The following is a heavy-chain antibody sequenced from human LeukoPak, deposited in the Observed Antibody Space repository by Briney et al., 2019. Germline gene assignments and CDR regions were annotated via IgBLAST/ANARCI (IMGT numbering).Heavy chain of an antibody. D-gene: IGHD2-15*01. V-gene: IGHV4-4*07. Sequence: ESGPTLVKPSETLSLTCTVSGASISSYYWSWIRQPAGKGLKWIGRMYRTGDTNYNPSLKSRVTMSIDTSKNQFSLKLSSVTAADTAVYYCARYSRGVGAASDYWGQGTLVTVSS. CDR1: GASISSYY. J-gene: IGHJ4*02. CDR3: ARYSRGVGAASDY. CDR2: MYRTGDT.